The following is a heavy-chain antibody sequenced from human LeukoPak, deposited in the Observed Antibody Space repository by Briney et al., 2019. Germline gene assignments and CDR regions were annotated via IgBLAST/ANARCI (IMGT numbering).Heavy chain of an antibody. V-gene: IGHV1-2*02. CDR1: GYTFTKEA. Sequence: ASVKVSCKASGYTFTKEAISWVRQAPGQGLEWMGWINPNSGGTNYAQKFQGRVTMTRDTSISTAYMELSGLRSDDTAVYYCARGPHWDPHFDYWGQGTLVTVSS. CDR3: ARGPHWDPHFDY. D-gene: IGHD7-27*01. CDR2: INPNSGGT. J-gene: IGHJ4*02.